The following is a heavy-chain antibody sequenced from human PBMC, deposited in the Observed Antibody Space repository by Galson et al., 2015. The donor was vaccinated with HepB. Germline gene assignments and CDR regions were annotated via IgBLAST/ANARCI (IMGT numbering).Heavy chain of an antibody. CDR2: IIPVLAIA. V-gene: IGHV1-69*02. CDR3: ASGDSSGRDIDAFDI. Sequence: SVKVSCKVSGGTFSTYSINWVRQAPGQGLEWMGRIIPVLAIANYAQMFQGRVTMTADKSTSTVYMELSSLTSEDTGVYYCASGDSSGRDIDAFDIWGQGTMVTASS. D-gene: IGHD3-22*01. CDR1: GGTFSTYS. J-gene: IGHJ3*02.